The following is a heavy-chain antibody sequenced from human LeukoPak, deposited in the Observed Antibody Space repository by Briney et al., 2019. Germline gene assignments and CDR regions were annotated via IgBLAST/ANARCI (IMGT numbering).Heavy chain of an antibody. J-gene: IGHJ4*02. D-gene: IGHD5-24*01. Sequence: PGRSLRLSCAASGFTFDDYAMHWVRQAPGKGLEWVSGISWNSGSIGYADSVKGRFTISRDNAKNSLYLQMNSLRAEDMALYYCAKGVEMATITYLDYWGQGTLVTVSS. CDR2: ISWNSGSI. V-gene: IGHV3-9*03. CDR3: AKGVEMATITYLDY. CDR1: GFTFDDYA.